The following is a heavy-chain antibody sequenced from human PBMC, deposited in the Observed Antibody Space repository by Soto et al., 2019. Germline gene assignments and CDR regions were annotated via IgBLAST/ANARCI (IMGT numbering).Heavy chain of an antibody. D-gene: IGHD3-22*01. V-gene: IGHV3-7*01. J-gene: IGHJ3*02. CDR3: ARAAYYYDSSGYYSAYDAFDI. CDR2: IKQDGSEK. CDR1: GFTFSSYW. Sequence: PGGSLRLSCAASGFTFSSYWMSWVRQAPGKGLEWVANIKQDGSEKYYVDSVKGRFTISRDNAKNSLYLQMNSLRAEDTAVYYCARAAYYYDSSGYYSAYDAFDIWGQGTMVTVSS.